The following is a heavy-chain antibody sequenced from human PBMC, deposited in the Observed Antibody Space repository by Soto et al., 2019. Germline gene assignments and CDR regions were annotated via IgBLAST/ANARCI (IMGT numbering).Heavy chain of an antibody. D-gene: IGHD6-6*01. CDR1: GGSISSYY. J-gene: IGHJ6*03. CDR2: IYYSGST. V-gene: IGHV4-59*08. Sequence: SETLSLTCTVSGGSISSYYWSWIRQPPGKGLEWIGYIYYSGSTNYNPSLKSRVTISVDTSKNQFSLKLSSVTAADTAVYYCARHYRDSSSSGKNVWSVLKKNYYYYYMDVWGKGTTVTVSS. CDR3: ARHYRDSSSSGKNVWSVLKKNYYYYYMDV.